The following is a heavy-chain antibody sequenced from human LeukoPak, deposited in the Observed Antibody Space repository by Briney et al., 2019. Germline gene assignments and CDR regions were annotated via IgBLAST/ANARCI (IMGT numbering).Heavy chain of an antibody. V-gene: IGHV3-23*01. Sequence: GGSLRLSCAASGFTFGSYAISWVRQAPGKGLEWVSGVSGSGIITFYADSVKGRFTISRDNSKNSLYLQVSNLRAEDTAVYFCARGGGLDVWGQGATVTVSS. CDR2: VSGSGIIT. CDR3: ARGGGLDV. J-gene: IGHJ6*02. D-gene: IGHD3-16*01. CDR1: GFTFGSYA.